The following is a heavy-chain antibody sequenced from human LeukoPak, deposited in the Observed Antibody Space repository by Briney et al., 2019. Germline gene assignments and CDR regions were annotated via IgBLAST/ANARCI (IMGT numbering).Heavy chain of an antibody. CDR2: INPNSGGT. Sequence: ASVKVSCKASGYTFTGYYMHWVRQAPGQGLEWMGWINPNSGGTNYAQKFQGRVTMTRDTSISTAYMELSRLRSDDTAVYYCARVVGATTGYYYYYMDVWGKGTTVTASS. CDR1: GYTFTGYY. V-gene: IGHV1-2*02. J-gene: IGHJ6*03. CDR3: ARVVGATTGYYYYYMDV. D-gene: IGHD1-26*01.